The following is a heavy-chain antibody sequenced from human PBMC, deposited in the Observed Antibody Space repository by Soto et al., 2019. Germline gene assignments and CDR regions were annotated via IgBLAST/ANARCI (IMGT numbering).Heavy chain of an antibody. Sequence: SVEVSCKASGGTFSSYSISWVRQAPGQGLEWMGGIIPIFGTANYAQKFQGRVTITADESTSTAYMELSSLRSEDTAVYYCARVVDYGDKQPFDYWGQGTLVTVSS. D-gene: IGHD4-17*01. V-gene: IGHV1-69*13. CDR3: ARVVDYGDKQPFDY. CDR2: IIPIFGTA. CDR1: GGTFSSYS. J-gene: IGHJ4*02.